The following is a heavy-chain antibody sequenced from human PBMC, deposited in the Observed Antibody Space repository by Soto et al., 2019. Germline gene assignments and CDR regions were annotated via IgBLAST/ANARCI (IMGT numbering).Heavy chain of an antibody. Sequence: VQLVQSGAEVKKPGASVKVSCKASGYTFTSYGISWVRQAPGQGLEWMGWISAYNGNTNYAQKLQGRVTVTTDTSTSTASMNRRSLRADDTAVYYCASNYLYYYGSGNTNHDARDVWGQGTTFTVSS. D-gene: IGHD3-10*01. CDR1: GYTFTSYG. CDR3: ASNYLYYYGSGNTNHDARDV. V-gene: IGHV1-18*01. J-gene: IGHJ6*02. CDR2: ISAYNGNT.